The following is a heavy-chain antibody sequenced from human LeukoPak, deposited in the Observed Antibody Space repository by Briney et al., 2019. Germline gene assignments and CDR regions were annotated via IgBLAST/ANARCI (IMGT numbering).Heavy chain of an antibody. D-gene: IGHD1-26*01. CDR3: ATGGSLIVGETGFDY. CDR2: FDPEDAET. Sequence: GASVKVSCKVSGYTLTELSMHWVRPAPGKGLEWMGSFDPEDAETIYAQKFQGRVTMTEDTSTDTAYMELSSLRSDDTAVYYCATGGSLIVGETGFDYWGQGTLVTVSS. J-gene: IGHJ4*02. CDR1: GYTLTELS. V-gene: IGHV1-24*01.